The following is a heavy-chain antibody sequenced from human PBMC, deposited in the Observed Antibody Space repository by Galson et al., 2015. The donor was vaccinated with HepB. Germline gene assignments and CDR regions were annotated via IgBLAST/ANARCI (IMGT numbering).Heavy chain of an antibody. J-gene: IGHJ5*02. V-gene: IGHV3-23*01. D-gene: IGHD3-22*01. CDR2: ITTSAGDT. CDR3: AKDNRSGWSEP. Sequence: SLRLSCAASGFTLHSNAMSWVRQAPGKGLEWVSQITTSAGDTHYADSVKGRFTISRDSFKNILYLQMNSLRVEDTAVYYCAKDNRSGWSEPWGQRTQVIVSS. CDR1: GFTLHSNA.